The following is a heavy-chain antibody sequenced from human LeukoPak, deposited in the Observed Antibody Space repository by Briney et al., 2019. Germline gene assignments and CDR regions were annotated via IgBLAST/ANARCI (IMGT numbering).Heavy chain of an antibody. Sequence: GGSLRLSCAASGLTSSNAWISWVRGAPREGPEWGSRIKSKTDGETRDYAATVKGRFTISRDDSKNTMYLQMNSLETEDTAVYYCTAERWRYLVYWGQGTLVTVSS. CDR1: GLTSSNAW. CDR3: TAERWRYLVY. V-gene: IGHV3-15*01. CDR2: IKSKTDGETR. J-gene: IGHJ4*02. D-gene: IGHD4-23*01.